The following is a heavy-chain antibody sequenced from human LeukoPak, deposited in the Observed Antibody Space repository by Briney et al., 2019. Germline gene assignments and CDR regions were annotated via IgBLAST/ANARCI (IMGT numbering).Heavy chain of an antibody. D-gene: IGHD3-10*01. CDR2: ISYDRSNK. CDR3: ARARQGNDY. V-gene: IGHV3-30-3*01. J-gene: IGHJ4*02. Sequence: GRSLRLSCAASGFTFSSYAMHWVRQAPGKGLEWVAVISYDRSNKYYADSVKVRFTISRDNSKNTLYLQMNSLRAEDTAVYYCARARQGNDYWGQGTLVTVSS. CDR1: GFTFSSYA.